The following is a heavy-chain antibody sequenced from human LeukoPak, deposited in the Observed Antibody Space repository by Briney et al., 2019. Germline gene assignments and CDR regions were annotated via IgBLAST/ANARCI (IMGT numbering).Heavy chain of an antibody. V-gene: IGHV3-7*01. CDR1: GFTFSSYW. Sequence: GGSLRLSCAASGFTFSSYWMSWVRQAPGKGLEWVANIKQDGSEKYYVDSVKGRFTISRDNAKNTLYLQMNSLRAEDTAVYYCARDPHPVSDYGSGSHDYWGQGTLVTVSS. CDR3: ARDPHPVSDYGSGSHDY. CDR2: IKQDGSEK. D-gene: IGHD3-10*01. J-gene: IGHJ4*02.